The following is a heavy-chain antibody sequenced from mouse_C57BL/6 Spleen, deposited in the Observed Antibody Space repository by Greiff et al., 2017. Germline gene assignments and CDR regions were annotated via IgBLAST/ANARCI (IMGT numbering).Heavy chain of an antibody. V-gene: IGHV1-52*01. Sequence: QVQLQQPGAELVRPGSSVKLSCKASGYTFTSYWMHWVKQRPIQGLEWIGNIDPSDSETHYNQKFKDKATLTVDKSSSTAYMQLSSLTSEDSAVYYCATYYGSSHEFAYWGQGTLVTVSA. J-gene: IGHJ3*01. CDR3: ATYYGSSHEFAY. D-gene: IGHD1-1*01. CDR2: IDPSDSET. CDR1: GYTFTSYW.